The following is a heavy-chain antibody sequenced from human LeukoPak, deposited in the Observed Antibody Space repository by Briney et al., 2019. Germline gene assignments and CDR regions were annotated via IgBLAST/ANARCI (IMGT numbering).Heavy chain of an antibody. CDR2: IRYDGSNK. J-gene: IGHJ4*02. V-gene: IGHV3-30*02. CDR3: AKDAGDYDFWSGYIDY. D-gene: IGHD3-3*01. CDR1: GFTFSSYG. Sequence: GRSLRLSCAASGFTFSSYGMHWVRQAPGKGLEWVAFIRYDGSNKYYADSVKGRFTISRDNSKNTLYLQMNSLRAEDRAVYYCAKDAGDYDFWSGYIDYWGQGALVTVSS.